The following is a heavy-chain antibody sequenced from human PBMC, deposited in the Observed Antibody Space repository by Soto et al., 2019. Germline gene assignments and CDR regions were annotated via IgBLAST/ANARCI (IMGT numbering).Heavy chain of an antibody. V-gene: IGHV3-23*01. CDR2: ISGSGGST. J-gene: IGHJ6*03. CDR3: AKQGFLEWLQRNYYYYYMDV. CDR1: GFTFSSYA. D-gene: IGHD3-3*01. Sequence: PGGSLRLSCAASGFTFSSYAMSWVRQAPGKGLEWVSAISGSGGSTYYADSVKGRFTISRDNSKNTLYLQMNSLRAEDTAVYYCAKQGFLEWLQRNYYYYYMDVWGKGTTVTVSS.